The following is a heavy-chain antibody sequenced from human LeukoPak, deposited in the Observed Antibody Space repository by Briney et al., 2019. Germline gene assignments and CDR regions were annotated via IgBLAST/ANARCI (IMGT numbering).Heavy chain of an antibody. D-gene: IGHD5-24*01. Sequence: ASVKVSCKVSGYTLTELSMHWVRQAPGQGLEWMGIINPSGGSTSYAQKFQGRVTMTRDTSTSTVYMELSSLRSEDTAVYYCARGEMATILSVLDYWGQGTLVTVSS. J-gene: IGHJ4*02. CDR1: GYTLTELS. CDR3: ARGEMATILSVLDY. CDR2: INPSGGST. V-gene: IGHV1-46*01.